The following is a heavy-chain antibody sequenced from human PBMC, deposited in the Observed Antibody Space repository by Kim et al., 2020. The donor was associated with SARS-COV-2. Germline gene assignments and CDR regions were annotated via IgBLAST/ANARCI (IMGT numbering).Heavy chain of an antibody. Sequence: GGSLRLSCAASGFTFSSYGMHWVRQAPGKGLEWVAVISYDGSNKYYADSVKGRFTISRDNSKNTLYLQMNSLRAEDTAVYYCAKSRGAAPHQRYWFDPWGQGTLVTVSS. CDR2: ISYDGSNK. D-gene: IGHD1-26*01. J-gene: IGHJ5*02. CDR1: GFTFSSYG. V-gene: IGHV3-30*18. CDR3: AKSRGAAPHQRYWFDP.